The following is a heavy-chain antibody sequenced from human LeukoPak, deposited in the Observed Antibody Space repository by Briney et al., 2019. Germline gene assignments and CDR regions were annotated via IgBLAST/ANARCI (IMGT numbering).Heavy chain of an antibody. Sequence: GGSLRLSCGASGFTFSNAWMTWVRRAPGRGLEWVGRIKSKEDGETTDYAVSVQSRFTISRDDSKSTLNLQMNSLKTEDTGVYYCTTKTDIVTLGRDYWGQGTLVTVSS. D-gene: IGHD5-12*01. CDR2: IKSKEDGETT. V-gene: IGHV3-15*01. CDR1: GFTFSNAW. CDR3: TTKTDIVTLGRDY. J-gene: IGHJ4*02.